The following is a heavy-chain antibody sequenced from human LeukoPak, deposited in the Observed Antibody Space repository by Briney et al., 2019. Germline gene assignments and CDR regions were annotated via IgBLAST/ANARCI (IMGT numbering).Heavy chain of an antibody. CDR3: AALDRYSSSWYPKSKYFDY. V-gene: IGHV1-2*02. J-gene: IGHJ4*02. Sequence: ASVKVSCKASGYTFTGYYMHWVRQAPGQGLEWMGWISPNSGGTNYAQKFQGRVTMTRDTSISTAYMELSRLRSDDTAVYYCAALDRYSSSWYPKSKYFDYWGQGTLVTVSS. D-gene: IGHD6-13*01. CDR2: ISPNSGGT. CDR1: GYTFTGYY.